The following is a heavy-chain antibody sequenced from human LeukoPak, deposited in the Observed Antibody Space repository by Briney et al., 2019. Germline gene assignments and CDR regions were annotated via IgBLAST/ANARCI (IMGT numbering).Heavy chain of an antibody. CDR3: ARGPSSDYFDSSCYLDYFHH. Sequence: SSETLSLTCTVSGGAISRYHWSWIRQPPGQGLGWIGYIYYTGSTNYNPSLKSRVTISVHTSNNQFSLKLSSVTAADTAVYYCARGPSSDYFDSSCYLDYFHHWGQGTLVTVSS. CDR1: GGAISRYH. V-gene: IGHV4-59*01. CDR2: IYYTGST. J-gene: IGHJ1*01. D-gene: IGHD3-22*01.